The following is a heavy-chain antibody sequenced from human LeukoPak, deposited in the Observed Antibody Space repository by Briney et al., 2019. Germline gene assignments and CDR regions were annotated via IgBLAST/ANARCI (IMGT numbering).Heavy chain of an antibody. CDR1: GFTVSSNY. D-gene: IGHD2-2*01. Sequence: PGGSLRLSCAAAGFTVSSNYMSWVRQAPGTGLEWVSVIYTGGTTYYADSVKGRFTISRDNSKNTVYLQMNSLRADDTAVYYCARMQGFCTGSSCYPRAFDIWGQGTMVSVSS. V-gene: IGHV3-53*01. J-gene: IGHJ3*02. CDR3: ARMQGFCTGSSCYPRAFDI. CDR2: IYTGGTT.